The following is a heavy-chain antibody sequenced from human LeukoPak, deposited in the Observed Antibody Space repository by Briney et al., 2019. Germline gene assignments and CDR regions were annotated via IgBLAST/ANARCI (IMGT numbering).Heavy chain of an antibody. CDR2: ISSNGGSR. CDR1: GFTFSSYA. Sequence: GGSLRLSCSASGFTFSSYAMHWVRQAPGKGLEYVSAISSNGGSRHYADSVKGRFTISRDNSKNTLYLQTSSLRAEDTAVYYCVVQGWVFRAPTQYYFDYWGQRTLVTVSS. D-gene: IGHD1-1*01. J-gene: IGHJ4*02. CDR3: VVQGWVFRAPTQYYFDY. V-gene: IGHV3-64D*06.